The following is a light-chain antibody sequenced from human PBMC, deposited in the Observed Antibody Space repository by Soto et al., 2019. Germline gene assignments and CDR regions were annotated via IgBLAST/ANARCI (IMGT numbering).Light chain of an antibody. CDR3: TQTHSTPVT. Sequence: IHRSQSPPSRAASVGDRVTVACRTIQNIYNYLNWYQQKPGKDPKIMIYAASSVQSGVHSRFSVGGAGTDVNFTVSSLKHEGFATYYCTQTHSTPVTFVQRTRVEIK. CDR2: AAS. J-gene: IGKJ5*01. V-gene: IGKV1-39*01. CDR1: QNIYNY.